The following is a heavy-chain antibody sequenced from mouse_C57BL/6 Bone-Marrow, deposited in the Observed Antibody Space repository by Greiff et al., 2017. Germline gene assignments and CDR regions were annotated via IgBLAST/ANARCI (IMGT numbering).Heavy chain of an antibody. J-gene: IGHJ2*01. CDR3: AKDFNYDSSWDY. D-gene: IGHD1-1*01. Sequence: QVQLQQSGPELVKPGASVKISCKASGYAFSSSWMNWVKQRPGKGLEWIGRIYPGDGDTNYNGKFKGKATLTADKSSSTAYMQLSSLTSEDAAVYFCAKDFNYDSSWDYWGQGTTLTVSS. CDR1: GYAFSSSW. CDR2: IYPGDGDT. V-gene: IGHV1-82*01.